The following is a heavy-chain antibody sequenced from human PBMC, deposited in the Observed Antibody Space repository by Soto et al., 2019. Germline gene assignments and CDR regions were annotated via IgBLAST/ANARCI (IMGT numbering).Heavy chain of an antibody. CDR3: AKGHEVLVNPLFDY. CDR1: GFTFAEYA. J-gene: IGHJ4*02. V-gene: IGHV3-9*01. CDR2: ISWNSATI. Sequence: SLLVACATSGFTFAEYAMHWVGQAPGKGLEWVSGISWNSATIGYADSVKGRFTIARDNAKNSLYLQMNSLRPEDTALYYCAKGHEVLVNPLFDYWGQGNMVTVSS. D-gene: IGHD2-21*01.